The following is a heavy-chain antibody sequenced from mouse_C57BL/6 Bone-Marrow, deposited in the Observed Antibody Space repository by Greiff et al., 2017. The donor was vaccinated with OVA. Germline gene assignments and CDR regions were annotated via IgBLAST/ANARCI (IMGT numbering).Heavy chain of an antibody. CDR3: ARFYDGLRGDAMDY. CDR2: IWSGGST. D-gene: IGHD2-3*01. V-gene: IGHV2-2*01. J-gene: IGHJ4*01. CDR1: GFSLTSYG. Sequence: VQRVESGPGLVQPSQSLSITCTVSGFSLTSYGVHWVRQSPGKGLEWLGVIWSGGSTDYNAAFISRLSISKDNSKSQVFFKMNSLQADDTAIYYCARFYDGLRGDAMDYWGQGTSVTVSS.